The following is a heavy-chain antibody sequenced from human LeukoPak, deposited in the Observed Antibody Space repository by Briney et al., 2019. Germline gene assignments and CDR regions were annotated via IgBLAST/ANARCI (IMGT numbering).Heavy chain of an antibody. D-gene: IGHD3-3*01. CDR3: AKGWGIPIFGVVTN. V-gene: IGHV3-30*04. J-gene: IGHJ4*02. CDR2: ISYDGSNK. Sequence: GSLRLSCAASGFTFSSYAMHWVRQAPGKGLEWVAVISYDGSNKYYADSVKGRFTISRDNSKNTLYLQMNSLRAEDTAVYYCAKGWGIPIFGVVTNWGQGTLVTVSS. CDR1: GFTFSSYA.